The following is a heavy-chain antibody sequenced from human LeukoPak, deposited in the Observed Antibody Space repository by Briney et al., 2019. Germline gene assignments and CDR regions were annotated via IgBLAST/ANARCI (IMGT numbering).Heavy chain of an antibody. D-gene: IGHD5-24*01. V-gene: IGHV4-39*07. Sequence: SETLSLTCTVFGGSISSSSYYWGWIRQPPGKGLEWIGSIYSGSTYYNPSLKSRVTISVDTSKNQFSLKLSSVTAADTAVYYCARLRWGFDYWGQGTLVTVSS. CDR3: ARLRWGFDY. J-gene: IGHJ4*02. CDR1: GGSISSSSYY. CDR2: IYSGST.